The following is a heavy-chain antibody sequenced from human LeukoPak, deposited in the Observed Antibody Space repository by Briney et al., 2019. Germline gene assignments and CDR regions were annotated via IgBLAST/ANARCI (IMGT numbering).Heavy chain of an antibody. D-gene: IGHD3-10*01. V-gene: IGHV3-7*01. CDR3: ARDLLLWFGEAGPFDY. CDR1: GFTFSSYW. J-gene: IGHJ4*02. Sequence: PGGSLRLSCAASGFTFSSYWMSWVRQAPGKGLEWVANIKQDGSEKYYVDSVKGRFTISRDNAKSSLYLQMNSLRAEDTAVYYRARDLLLWFGEAGPFDYWGQGTLVTVSS. CDR2: IKQDGSEK.